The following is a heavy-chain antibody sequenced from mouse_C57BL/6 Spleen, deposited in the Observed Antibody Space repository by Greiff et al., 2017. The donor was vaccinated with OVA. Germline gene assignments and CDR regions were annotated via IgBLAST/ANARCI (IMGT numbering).Heavy chain of an antibody. J-gene: IGHJ2*01. CDR1: GFTFSNYW. D-gene: IGHD1-1*01. Sequence: EVQLVESGGGLVQPGGSMKLSCVASGFTFSNYWMNWVRQSPEKGLEWVAQIRLKSDNYATHYAESVKGRFTISRDDSKSSVYLQMNNLRAEDTGIYYCTAGSRRYYFDYWGQGTTLTVSS. CDR3: TAGSRRYYFDY. V-gene: IGHV6-3*01. CDR2: IRLKSDNYAT.